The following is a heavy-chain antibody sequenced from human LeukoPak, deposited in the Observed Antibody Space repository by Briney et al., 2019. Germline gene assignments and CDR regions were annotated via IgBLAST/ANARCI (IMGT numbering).Heavy chain of an antibody. CDR2: IYHSGST. Sequence: SETLSLTCTVSGYSISSGYYWGWIRQPPGKGLEWIGSIYHSGSTYYNPSLKSRVTISVDTSKNQFSLKLSSVTAADTAVYYCARGEGYAFDIWGQGTMVTVSS. J-gene: IGHJ3*02. CDR1: GYSISSGYY. V-gene: IGHV4-38-2*02. CDR3: ARGEGYAFDI.